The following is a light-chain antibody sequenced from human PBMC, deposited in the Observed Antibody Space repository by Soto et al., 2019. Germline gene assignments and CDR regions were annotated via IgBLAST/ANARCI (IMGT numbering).Light chain of an antibody. V-gene: IGKV1-5*03. Sequence: DIQMTQSPSTLSASVGDRVTITCRASQTINNWLAWYQQKPGKAPKLLIYKASSLESGVPSRFSGSASGTEFTLTISSLQPDDFATYYCQQYDSSSTFDQGTKVEIK. J-gene: IGKJ1*01. CDR1: QTINNW. CDR2: KAS. CDR3: QQYDSSST.